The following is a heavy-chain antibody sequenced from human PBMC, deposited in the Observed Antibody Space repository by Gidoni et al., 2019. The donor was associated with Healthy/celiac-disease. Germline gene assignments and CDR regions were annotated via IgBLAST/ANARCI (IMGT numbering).Heavy chain of an antibody. CDR3: ALASAGTAVDY. V-gene: IGHV2-5*02. CDR2: IYWDDET. J-gene: IGHJ4*02. D-gene: IGHD6-13*01. Sequence: QITLKESDPTLVKPTQTLTLTCPFSGFSLSTSGVGVGWIRQPPGKALEWLALIYWDDETRYSPSLKSRLTITKDTSKNQVVLTMTNMDPVDTATYYCALASAGTAVDYWGRGTLVTVSS. CDR1: GFSLSTSGVG.